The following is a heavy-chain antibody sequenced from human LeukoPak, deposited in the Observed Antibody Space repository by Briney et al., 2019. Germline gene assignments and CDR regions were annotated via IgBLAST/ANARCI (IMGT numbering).Heavy chain of an antibody. Sequence: SETLSLTCAVSGGSISSGGYSWSWIRQPPGKGLEWIGYIYHSGSTYYNPSLKSRVTISVDGSKNQFSLKLSSVTAADTAVYYCASTKYGYGPYYFDYWGQGTLVTVSS. D-gene: IGHD5-18*01. CDR1: GGSISSGGYS. CDR3: ASTKYGYGPYYFDY. V-gene: IGHV4-30-2*01. CDR2: IYHSGST. J-gene: IGHJ4*02.